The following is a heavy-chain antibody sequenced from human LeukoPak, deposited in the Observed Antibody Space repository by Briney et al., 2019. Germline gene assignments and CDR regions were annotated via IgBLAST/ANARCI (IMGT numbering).Heavy chain of an antibody. CDR2: IKSKTDGGTT. CDR3: TTDPGRRMTTVPY. J-gene: IGHJ4*02. CDR1: GFTFTDAW. Sequence: GGSLRLSCAASGFTFTDAWMSWVRQAPGKGLEWVGHIKSKTDGGTTDYAAPVKGRFTISRDDSKNTLYLQMDSLKTVDTAVYYCTTDPGRRMTTVPYWGQGTLVTVSS. D-gene: IGHD4-17*01. V-gene: IGHV3-15*01.